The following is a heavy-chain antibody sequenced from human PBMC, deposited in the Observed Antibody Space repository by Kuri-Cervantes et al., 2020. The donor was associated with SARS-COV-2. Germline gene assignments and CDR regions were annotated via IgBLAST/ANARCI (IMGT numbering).Heavy chain of an antibody. CDR1: GGSISSISYY. CDR2: IYYSGST. D-gene: IGHD6-6*01. Sequence: GSLRLSCTVSGGSISSISYYWGWIRQPPGKGLEWIGSIYYSGSTYYNPSLKSRVIVSMDKSKNQLSLKLGSVTAADTAIYYSARGVPGYWGQGSLVTVSS. V-gene: IGHV4-39*07. CDR3: ARGVPGY. J-gene: IGHJ4*02.